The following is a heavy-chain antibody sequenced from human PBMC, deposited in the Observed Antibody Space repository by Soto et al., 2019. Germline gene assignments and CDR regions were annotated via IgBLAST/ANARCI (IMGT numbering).Heavy chain of an antibody. D-gene: IGHD3-16*01. CDR2: ISGGDGSP. Sequence: GSLRLSCVSSGFTFSSYAVTCVLHAPGKGLEWVSAISGGDGSPSYADSVKVRFTISRDNSKNTLYLHMNSLRADDTAAYYCAKWHTYNYDSLAFSGFDCWGQGTQVTVSS. CDR1: GFTFSSYA. J-gene: IGHJ4*02. CDR3: AKWHTYNYDSLAFSGFDC. V-gene: IGHV3-23*01.